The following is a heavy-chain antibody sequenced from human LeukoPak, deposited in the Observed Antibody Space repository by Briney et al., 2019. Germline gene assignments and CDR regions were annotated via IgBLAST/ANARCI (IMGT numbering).Heavy chain of an antibody. D-gene: IGHD4-17*01. Sequence: ASVKVSCKASGGTFSSYAISWVRQAPGQGLEWMGRIIPILGIANYAQKFQGRVTITADKSTSTAYMELSSLRSEDTAVYYCARDPTVPRGMDVWGQGTTVSVSS. J-gene: IGHJ6*02. CDR3: ARDPTVPRGMDV. CDR1: GGTFSSYA. CDR2: IIPILGIA. V-gene: IGHV1-69*04.